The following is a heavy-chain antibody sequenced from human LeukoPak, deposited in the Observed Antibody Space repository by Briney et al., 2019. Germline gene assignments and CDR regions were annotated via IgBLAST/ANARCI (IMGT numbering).Heavy chain of an antibody. V-gene: IGHV5-51*01. D-gene: IGHD6-13*01. J-gene: IGHJ6*02. Sequence: GESLKISCKGSGYSFTSYWIAWVRQMPGKGLEWMGIIYPGDSDTRYSPSFQGQVTISVDKSIGTAYLQWSSLKASDTAMYYCAKCGGREQQPTKYYYNGMDVWGQGTTVTVSS. CDR1: GYSFTSYW. CDR2: IYPGDSDT. CDR3: AKCGGREQQPTKYYYNGMDV.